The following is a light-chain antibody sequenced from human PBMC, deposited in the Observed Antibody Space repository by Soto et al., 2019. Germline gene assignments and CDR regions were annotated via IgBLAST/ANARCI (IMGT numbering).Light chain of an antibody. V-gene: IGKV1-39*01. CDR1: QSISSY. J-gene: IGKJ5*01. Sequence: DIQMTQSPSSLSASVGDRVTITCRASQSISSYLNWYQQKPGKAPKLLIYAASSLPSGVPSRFSGSGSGTDFTLTISSLQPEDFATYYCQQSYSTPITFGQGTRLE. CDR3: QQSYSTPIT. CDR2: AAS.